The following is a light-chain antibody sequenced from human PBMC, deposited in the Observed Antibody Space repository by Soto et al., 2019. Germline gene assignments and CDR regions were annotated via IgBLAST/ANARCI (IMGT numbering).Light chain of an antibody. Sequence: QSVLTQPASVSGSPGQSITISCTGTSSYVGAYDFVSWYQQHPDKAPKLMIYEVSNRPSGVSNRFSGSKSVNTATLTISGLQAEDEADYYCSSYTSSSTRVFGTGTKLTVL. CDR3: SSYTSSSTRV. CDR1: SSYVGAYDF. CDR2: EVS. V-gene: IGLV2-14*03. J-gene: IGLJ1*01.